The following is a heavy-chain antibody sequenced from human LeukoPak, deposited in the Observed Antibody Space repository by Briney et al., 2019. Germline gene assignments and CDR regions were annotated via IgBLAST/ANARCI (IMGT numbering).Heavy chain of an antibody. D-gene: IGHD2-21*02. J-gene: IGHJ4*02. CDR2: ISYDGSNK. CDR1: GFTFSSYA. Sequence: GGSLRLSCAASGFTFSSYAMHWVRQAPGKGLEWVAVISYDGSNKYYADSVKSRFTISRDNSKSTLYLQMNSLRAEDTAVYYCARTVVVTAYFDYWGQGTLVTVSS. CDR3: ARTVVVTAYFDY. V-gene: IGHV3-30-3*01.